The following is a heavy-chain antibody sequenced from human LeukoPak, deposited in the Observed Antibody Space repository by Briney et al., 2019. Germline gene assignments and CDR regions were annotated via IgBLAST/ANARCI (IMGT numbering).Heavy chain of an antibody. CDR3: ARGSPAYYYDSSGYFFDY. CDR2: INPNSGGT. J-gene: IGHJ4*02. V-gene: IGHV1-2*02. D-gene: IGHD3-22*01. CDR1: GYTFTGYY. Sequence: ASVKVPCKASGYTFTGYYMHWVRQAPGQGLEWMGWINPNSGGTNYAQKFQGRVTITADKSTSTAYMELSSLRSEDTAVYYCARGSPAYYYDSSGYFFDYWGQGTLVTVSS.